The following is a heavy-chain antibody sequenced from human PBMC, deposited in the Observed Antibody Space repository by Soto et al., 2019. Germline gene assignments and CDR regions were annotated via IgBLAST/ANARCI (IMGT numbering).Heavy chain of an antibody. CDR3: TTYYYGSSVGYYPQQNVDAFDI. V-gene: IGHV3-15*01. D-gene: IGHD3-22*01. Sequence: EVQLVESGGGLVKPEGSLRLSCAASGFTFSKAWMSWVRQAPGKGLEWVGRIKCESDGGTTIYAAPVKGRFTISRDDSKNTLYLQMNSLKTDDTAVYYCTTYYYGSSVGYYPQQNVDAFDIWGQGTMVTVSS. CDR2: IKCESDGGTT. CDR1: GFTFSKAW. J-gene: IGHJ3*02.